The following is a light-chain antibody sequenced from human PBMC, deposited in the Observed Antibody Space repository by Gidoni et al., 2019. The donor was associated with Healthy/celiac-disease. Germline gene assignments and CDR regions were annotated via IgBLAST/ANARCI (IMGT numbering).Light chain of an antibody. J-gene: IGKJ5*01. CDR3: QQYNNWPPIT. CDR2: GAS. V-gene: IGKV3-15*01. Sequence: EIVMTQSPATLAVSPGERATLTCRASQSVSSNLAWSQQKPGQAPRLLIYGASTRATGLPARFSGSGSGTEFTLTISSLQSEDFAVYYCQQYNNWPPITFGQGTRLEIK. CDR1: QSVSSN.